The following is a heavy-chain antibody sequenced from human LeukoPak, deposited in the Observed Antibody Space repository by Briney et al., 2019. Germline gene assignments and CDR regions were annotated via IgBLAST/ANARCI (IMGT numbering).Heavy chain of an antibody. Sequence: PGGSLRLSCAASGFTFSSYAMSWVRQAPGKGLEWVSAISGSGGSTYYADSVKGRFTISRDNSKNTLYLQMNSLRAEDTAVYYCAKSRGYDYGDPQYYFDYWGQGTLVTVSS. D-gene: IGHD4-17*01. CDR1: GFTFSSYA. J-gene: IGHJ4*02. CDR3: AKSRGYDYGDPQYYFDY. V-gene: IGHV3-23*01. CDR2: ISGSGGST.